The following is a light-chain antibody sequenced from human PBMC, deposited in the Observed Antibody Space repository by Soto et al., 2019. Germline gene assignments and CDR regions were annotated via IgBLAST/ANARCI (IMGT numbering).Light chain of an antibody. CDR3: SSYTSSNTVI. CDR2: EVS. J-gene: IGLJ2*01. CDR1: SSDIGGYKY. Sequence: QSALTQPASVSGSPGQSITISCTGTSSDIGGYKYVSWYQQHPGKAPKLMISEVSNRPSGVSNRFSGSKSGNTASLTISGLQAEDEADYYCSSYTSSNTVIFGGGTKLTVL. V-gene: IGLV2-14*01.